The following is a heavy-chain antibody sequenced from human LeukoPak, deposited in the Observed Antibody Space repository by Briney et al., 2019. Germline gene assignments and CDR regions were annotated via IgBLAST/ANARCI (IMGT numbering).Heavy chain of an antibody. V-gene: IGHV1-18*01. CDR1: VYTFTSYG. J-gene: IGHJ4*02. D-gene: IGHD3-22*01. CDR3: AREEYYYDSSGPIRHDY. Sequence: GASVKVSCKASVYTFTSYGISWVRQAPRQGLERMGWSSAYNGNTNYAQKLQGRVTMTTDTSTSTAYMELRSLRSDDTAVYYCAREEYYYDSSGPIRHDYWGQGTLVTVSS. CDR2: SSAYNGNT.